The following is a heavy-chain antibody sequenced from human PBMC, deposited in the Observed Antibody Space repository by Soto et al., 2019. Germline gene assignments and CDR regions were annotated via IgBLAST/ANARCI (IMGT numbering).Heavy chain of an antibody. D-gene: IGHD2-2*01. V-gene: IGHV4-61*01. CDR1: GDSVSSGSYY. Sequence: QVQLQESGPGLVKPSETLSLSCTVSGDSVSSGSYYWSWIRQPPGKGLEWIGYIYYSGSTNYNPSLKSRVTISVDTSKNQFSLKLSSVTAADTAVYYCARDNQQGRWHPNFDYWGPGTLVTVSS. CDR3: ARDNQQGRWHPNFDY. CDR2: IYYSGST. J-gene: IGHJ4*02.